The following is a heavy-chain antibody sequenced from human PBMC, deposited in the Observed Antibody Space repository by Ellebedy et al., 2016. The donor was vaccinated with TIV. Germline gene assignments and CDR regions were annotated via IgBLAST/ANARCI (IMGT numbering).Heavy chain of an antibody. D-gene: IGHD2-2*01. J-gene: IGHJ5*02. CDR2: MNPKSGHT. V-gene: IGHV1-8*01. CDR3: ARRRCCSSTTCKVKTIFGMMTPSPIDT. CDR1: GYTFPNYD. Sequence: ASVKVSXXPSGYTFPNYDISWVRQATGQGLEWMGWMNPKSGHTGYAQKFLGRLTLTRNTSVNTAYMELSSLKFEDTAVYYCARRRCCSSTTCKVKTIFGMMTPSPIDTWGRGTLVTVSS.